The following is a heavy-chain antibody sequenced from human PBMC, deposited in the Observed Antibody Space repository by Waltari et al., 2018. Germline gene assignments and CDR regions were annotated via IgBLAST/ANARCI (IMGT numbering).Heavy chain of an antibody. CDR1: GYTFTSYA. Sequence: QVQLVQSGAEVKKPGASVKVSCKASGYTFTSYAMHWVRQAPGQRLEWMGWINAGNGNTKYSQKFQGRVTITRDTSASTAYMELSSLRSEDTAVYYCARDTGVAARVFDYWGQGTLVTVSS. J-gene: IGHJ4*02. CDR2: INAGNGNT. D-gene: IGHD6-6*01. V-gene: IGHV1-3*01. CDR3: ARDTGVAARVFDY.